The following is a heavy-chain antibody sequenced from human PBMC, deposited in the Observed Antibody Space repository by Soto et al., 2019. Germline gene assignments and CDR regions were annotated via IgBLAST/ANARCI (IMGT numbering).Heavy chain of an antibody. V-gene: IGHV3-23*01. D-gene: IGHD3-10*01. Sequence: EVQLLESGGGLVQPGGSLTISCLASGFTFSSNSISWVRQAPGKGLEWVSAISGSGGTTFHADSVKGRFAVSRENSNRTLYLEMDTLSAGHTAVYYWATQRADFGSGRDTFLLDNWGRGGLGSVSS. J-gene: IGHJ4*02. CDR3: ATQRADFGSGRDTFLLDN. CDR1: GFTFSSNS. CDR2: ISGSGGTT.